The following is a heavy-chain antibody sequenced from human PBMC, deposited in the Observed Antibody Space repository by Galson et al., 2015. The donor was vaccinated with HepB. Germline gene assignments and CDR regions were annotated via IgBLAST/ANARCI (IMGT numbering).Heavy chain of an antibody. CDR2: INTNTGNP. CDR1: GYTFTNYA. D-gene: IGHD4-11*01. J-gene: IGHJ4*02. Sequence: SVKVSCKASGYTFTNYATNWVRQAPGQGLEWMGWINTNTGNPTYAQGFTGRFVFSLDTSVSTAYLQISSLKAEDTAVYYCAREWGFYDYTGTVKNDYWGQGTLVTVSS. CDR3: AREWGFYDYTGTVKNDY. V-gene: IGHV7-4-1*02.